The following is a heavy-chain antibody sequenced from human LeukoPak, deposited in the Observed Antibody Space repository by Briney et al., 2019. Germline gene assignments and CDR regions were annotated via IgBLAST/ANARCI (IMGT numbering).Heavy chain of an antibody. J-gene: IGHJ4*02. CDR2: INHSGST. D-gene: IGHD3-9*01. V-gene: IGHV4-34*01. CDR1: GGSFSGYY. CDR3: ARGIFFPKYYFDY. Sequence: PSETLSLTCAVYGGSFSGYYWSWIRQPPGKGLEWIGEINHSGSTNYNPSLKSRVTISVDTSKNQFSLKLSSVTAADTAVYYCARGIFFPKYYFDYWGQGTLVNVSS.